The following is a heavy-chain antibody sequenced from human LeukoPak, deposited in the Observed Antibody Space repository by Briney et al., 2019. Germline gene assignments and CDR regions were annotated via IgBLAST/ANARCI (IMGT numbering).Heavy chain of an antibody. V-gene: IGHV4-34*01. CDR2: INRSGST. D-gene: IGHD3-10*02. J-gene: IGHJ2*01. Sequence: AETLSLTCAVDGVSFSGYYRSWVRQPPGKGLEWIGGINRSGSTSDYPSLKSRVTISVDKTKNQLSLMLTSVTAADTAVYYCARAKDSDYYDRTWYFDIWGRGTLVTVSS. CDR3: ARAKDSDYYDRTWYFDI. CDR1: GVSFSGYY.